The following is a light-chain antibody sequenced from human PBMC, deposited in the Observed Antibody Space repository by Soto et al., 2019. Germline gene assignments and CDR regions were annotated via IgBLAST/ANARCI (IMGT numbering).Light chain of an antibody. CDR1: SSDVGGYNY. V-gene: IGLV2-8*01. Sequence: QSALTQPPSASGSPGQSVTISCTGTSSDVGGYNYVSWYQQNPGKVPKLMIYEVNKRPSGVPDRFSGSKSGNTVSLTVSGLQAEDEADYYCTSYAGGNNVFGTGTKLTVL. J-gene: IGLJ1*01. CDR3: TSYAGGNNV. CDR2: EVN.